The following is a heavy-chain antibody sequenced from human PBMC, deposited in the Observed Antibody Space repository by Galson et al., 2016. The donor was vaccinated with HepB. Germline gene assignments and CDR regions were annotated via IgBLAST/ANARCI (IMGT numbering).Heavy chain of an antibody. CDR1: GFTFSSYG. CDR3: ARGKSQFDD. V-gene: IGHV3-74*01. CDR2: INSDGSRT. Sequence: SLRLSCAASGFTFSSYGMHWVRQAPGKGLVWVSRINSDGSRTSYADFEKGRFTISRDNAKNMLYLQMNSLRAEDTAVYYCARGKSQFDDWGQGTLVTVSS. J-gene: IGHJ4*02.